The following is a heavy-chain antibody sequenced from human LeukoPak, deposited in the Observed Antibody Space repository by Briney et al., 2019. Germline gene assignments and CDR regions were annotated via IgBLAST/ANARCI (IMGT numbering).Heavy chain of an antibody. D-gene: IGHD3-9*01. Sequence: PSQTLSLTCTVSGGSISRGTYYWTWIRQPAGKGLEWIGRIYTSGSTNYNPSLKSRATISLDMSNNQFSLKLSSVTAADTAVYYCATPPYYDILTGSPYAFDIWGQGTMATVSS. J-gene: IGHJ3*02. V-gene: IGHV4-61*02. CDR1: GGSISRGTYY. CDR3: ATPPYYDILTGSPYAFDI. CDR2: IYTSGST.